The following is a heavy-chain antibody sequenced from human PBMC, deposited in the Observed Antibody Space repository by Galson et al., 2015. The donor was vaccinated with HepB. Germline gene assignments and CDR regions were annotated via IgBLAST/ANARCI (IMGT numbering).Heavy chain of an antibody. CDR2: ISGGGGST. V-gene: IGHV3-23*01. D-gene: IGHD3-10*01. J-gene: IGHJ4*02. CDR3: AKWGYYYGSGSYYVGDY. CDR1: GFTFSSYA. Sequence: SLRLSCAASGFTFSSYAMSWVRQAPGKGLEWVSAISGGGGSTYYADSVKGRFTISRDNSKNTPYLQMNSLRAEDTAVYYCAKWGYYYGSGSYYVGDYWGQGTLVTVSS.